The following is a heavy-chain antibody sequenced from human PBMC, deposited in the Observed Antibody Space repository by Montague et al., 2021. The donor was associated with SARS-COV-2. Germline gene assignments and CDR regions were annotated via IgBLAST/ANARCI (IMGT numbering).Heavy chain of an antibody. CDR1: GFTFSNYF. J-gene: IGHJ6*02. CDR2: LSGSSTHE. CDR3: ARGYLDVWSGNHYGMDV. V-gene: IGHV3-21*01. D-gene: IGHD3-3*01. Sequence: SLRLSCAASGFTFSNYFMNWVRQAPGQGLEWVSSLSGSSTHEYYSDSLKGRFTISRDNAKNSLYLQINSLRAEDTAVYYCARGYLDVWSGNHYGMDVWGQGTTVTVSS.